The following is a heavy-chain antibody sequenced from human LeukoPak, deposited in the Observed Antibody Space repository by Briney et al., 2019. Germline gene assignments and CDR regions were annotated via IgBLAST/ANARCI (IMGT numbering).Heavy chain of an antibody. V-gene: IGHV4-59*02. CDR3: ARATSTAWFDY. CDR1: GGSVSSYF. J-gene: IGHJ4*02. CDR2: SFYSGST. Sequence: SETLPLTCTVSGGSVSSYFWSWIRQPPGKGLEWIGYSFYSGSTNYNPSLKSRVTISVDTSKNQFSLKLTSVTAADTAVYYCARATSTAWFDYWGQGTLVTVSS. D-gene: IGHD2-21*02.